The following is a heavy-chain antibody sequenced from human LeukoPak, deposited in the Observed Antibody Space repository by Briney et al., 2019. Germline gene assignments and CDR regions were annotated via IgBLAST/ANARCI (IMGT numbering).Heavy chain of an antibody. J-gene: IGHJ4*02. CDR2: IYYSGST. CDR3: ARHSRGYFDY. D-gene: IGHD2-2*01. V-gene: IGHV4-39*01. Sequence: SETLSLTCTVSGGSISSSSYYWGWLRQPPGKGLEWIGSIYYSGSTYYNPSLKSRVTISVDTSKNQFSLKLSSVTAADTAVYYCARHSRGYFDYWGQGTLVTVSS. CDR1: GGSISSSSYY.